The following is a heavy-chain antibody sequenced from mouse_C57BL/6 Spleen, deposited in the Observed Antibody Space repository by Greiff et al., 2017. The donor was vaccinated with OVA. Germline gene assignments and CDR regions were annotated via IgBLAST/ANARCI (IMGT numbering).Heavy chain of an antibody. Sequence: ESGPGLVKPSQSLSLTCSVTGYSITSGYYWNWIRQFPGNKLEWMGYISYDGSNNYNPSLKNRISITRDTSKNQFFLKLNSVTTEDTATYYCARWSPLYAMDYWGQGTSVTVSS. J-gene: IGHJ4*01. CDR1: GYSITSGYY. V-gene: IGHV3-6*01. CDR3: ARWSPLYAMDY. CDR2: ISYDGSN. D-gene: IGHD6-2*01.